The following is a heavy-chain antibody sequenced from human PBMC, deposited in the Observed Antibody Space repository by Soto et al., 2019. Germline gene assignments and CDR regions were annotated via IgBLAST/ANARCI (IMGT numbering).Heavy chain of an antibody. Sequence: QVQLQESGPGLVKPSQTLSLTCTVSGGSISSGGYYWSWIRHHPGKGLEWIGYIYYSGSTYYNPSLKSRVTISVDTSKNQFSLKLSSVTAADTAVYYCSRETREVVAAIDYWGQGTLVTVSS. CDR1: GGSISSGGYY. CDR3: SRETREVVAAIDY. V-gene: IGHV4-31*03. J-gene: IGHJ4*02. D-gene: IGHD2-15*01. CDR2: IYYSGST.